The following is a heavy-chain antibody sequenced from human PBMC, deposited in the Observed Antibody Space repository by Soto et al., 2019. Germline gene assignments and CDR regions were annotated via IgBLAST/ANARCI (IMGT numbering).Heavy chain of an antibody. Sequence: GGSLRLSCAASGFSFSSNIMNWVRQPPGKGLEWLPYISRDSHYIYYADSLKGRFTISRDNAKNSLYLQMSSLRDEDTAMYYCTFDDFRNGFYSWGQGTLVTVSS. J-gene: IGHJ5*02. CDR2: ISRDSHYI. V-gene: IGHV3-48*02. D-gene: IGHD3-3*01. CDR1: GFSFSSNI. CDR3: TFDDFRNGFYS.